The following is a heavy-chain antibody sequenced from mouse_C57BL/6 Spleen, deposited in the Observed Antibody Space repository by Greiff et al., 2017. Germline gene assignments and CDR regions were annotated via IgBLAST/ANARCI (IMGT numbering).Heavy chain of an antibody. CDR1: GYTFTSYW. CDR3: ARSSTTGAMDY. J-gene: IGHJ4*01. CDR2: IDPSDSYT. V-gene: IGHV1-69*01. D-gene: IGHD1-1*01. Sequence: QVQLQQPGAELVMPGASVKLSCKASGYTFTSYWMHWVKQRPGQGLEWIGEIDPSDSYTNYNQKFKGKSTLTVYKSSSTAYMQLSSLTSEDSAVYYCARSSTTGAMDYWGQGTSVTVSS.